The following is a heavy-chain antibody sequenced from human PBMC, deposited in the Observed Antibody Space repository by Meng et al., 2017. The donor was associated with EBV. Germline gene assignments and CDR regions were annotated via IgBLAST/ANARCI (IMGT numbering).Heavy chain of an antibody. CDR2: INPNSGGT. V-gene: IGHV1-2*06. CDR3: ARVGIAVAGTGDY. Sequence: GPLVQSGAEVKKPGPLVKGSSQASVYTFTGYYMHWVRQAPGQGLEWMGRINPNSGGTNYAQKFQGRVTMTRDTSISTAYMELSRLRSDDTAVYYCARVGIAVAGTGDYWGQGTLVTVSS. J-gene: IGHJ4*02. D-gene: IGHD6-19*01. CDR1: VYTFTGYY.